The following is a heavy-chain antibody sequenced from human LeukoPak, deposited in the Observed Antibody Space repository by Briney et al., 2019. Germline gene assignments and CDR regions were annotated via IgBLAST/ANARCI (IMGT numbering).Heavy chain of an antibody. V-gene: IGHV3-43*02. CDR1: GFTFDDYA. J-gene: IGHJ4*02. D-gene: IGHD3-3*01. Sequence: GSLRLSCAASGFTFDDYAMHWVRQAPGKGLEWVSLISGDGGSTYYADSVKGRFTISRDNSKNSLYLRMNSLRTEDTALYYCAKEVNPLHYDFWSGCPDYWGQGTLVTVSS. CDR2: ISGDGGST. CDR3: AKEVNPLHYDFWSGCPDY.